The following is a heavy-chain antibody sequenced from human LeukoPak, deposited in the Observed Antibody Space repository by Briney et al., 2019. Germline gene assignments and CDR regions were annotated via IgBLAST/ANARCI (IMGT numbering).Heavy chain of an antibody. CDR1: GFTFSSYG. CDR3: AKDLATGYSSGWYDY. V-gene: IGHV3-33*06. CDR2: LWYDRTNK. D-gene: IGHD6-19*01. Sequence: GRSLRLSCAASGFTFSSYGMHWVRQAPGKGLEWVAVLWYDRTNKYYADSVKGRFTISRDNSKNTLYLQMNSLRAEDTAVYYCAKDLATGYSSGWYDYWGQGTLVTVSS. J-gene: IGHJ4*02.